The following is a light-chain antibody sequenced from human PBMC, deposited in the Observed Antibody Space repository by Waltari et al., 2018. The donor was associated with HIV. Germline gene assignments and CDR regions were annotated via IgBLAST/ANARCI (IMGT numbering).Light chain of an antibody. V-gene: IGLV2-8*01. J-gene: IGLJ1*01. Sequence: QSALTQPPSASGSPGQSVTISCTGTNSDVGGYNYVSWYQQRPGKAPKLMIFEVIKRPPGVPDRFSGSKSGNTASLTVSGLQADDEADYYCGSFVGSNSHYVFGTGTKVTVL. CDR2: EVI. CDR1: NSDVGGYNY. CDR3: GSFVGSNSHYV.